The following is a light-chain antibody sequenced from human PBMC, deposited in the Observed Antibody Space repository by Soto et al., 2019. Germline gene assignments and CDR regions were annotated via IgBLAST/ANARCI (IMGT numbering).Light chain of an antibody. J-gene: IGLJ2*01. V-gene: IGLV2-14*01. CDR2: DVT. Sequence: QSALTQPASVSGAPGQSITISCTGTSSDVGGYNYVSWYQQHPGKAPKLMIYDVTNRPSGVSNRFSGSKSGNTASLTISGLQAEDEGDYYCNSYTSSRTLIFGGGTKLTVL. CDR1: SSDVGGYNY. CDR3: NSYTSSRTLI.